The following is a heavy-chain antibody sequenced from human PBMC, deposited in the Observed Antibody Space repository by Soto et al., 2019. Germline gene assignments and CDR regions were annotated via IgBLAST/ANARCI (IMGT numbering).Heavy chain of an antibody. V-gene: IGHV1-69*13. CDR2: ISPIFGTA. J-gene: IGHJ4*02. Sequence: ASVKVSCKASGGTFSSYAISWVRQAPGQGLEWMGGISPIFGTANYAQKFQGRVTITADASTSTAYMELSSLTSEDTAVYYCARAPRPGTAMATWGQGTLVTVSS. CDR3: ARAPRPGTAMAT. CDR1: GGTFSSYA. D-gene: IGHD5-18*01.